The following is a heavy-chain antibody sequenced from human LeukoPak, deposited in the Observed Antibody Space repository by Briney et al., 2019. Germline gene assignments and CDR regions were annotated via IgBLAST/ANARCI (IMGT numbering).Heavy chain of an antibody. CDR3: AKDKGWYFDL. CDR2: ISDGGVTT. J-gene: IGHJ2*01. CDR1: GFTFDSYA. V-gene: IGHV3-23*01. Sequence: GGSLRLSCEASGFTFDSYAMNWVRQAPGKGLEWVSLISDGGVTTYYADSVKGRFTISRDNSKNTLYLQMNSLRAEDTAVYYCAKDKGWYFDLWGRGTLVTVSS.